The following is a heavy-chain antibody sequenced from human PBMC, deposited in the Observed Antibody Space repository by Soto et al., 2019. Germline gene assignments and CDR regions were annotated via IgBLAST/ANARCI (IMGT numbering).Heavy chain of an antibody. CDR2: ISGGGGST. Sequence: EVQLLESGGGLVQPGGSLRLSCAVSGFTFSSYAMSWVRQAPGKGLEWVSAISGGGGSTYYADSVRGRFSISKDKSRNTQYLQMDNLRVEDTAIYRCAKDVRYSSSWYSLDSWGQGTLVIVSS. V-gene: IGHV3-23*01. J-gene: IGHJ4*02. CDR3: AKDVRYSSSWYSLDS. CDR1: GFTFSSYA. D-gene: IGHD6-13*01.